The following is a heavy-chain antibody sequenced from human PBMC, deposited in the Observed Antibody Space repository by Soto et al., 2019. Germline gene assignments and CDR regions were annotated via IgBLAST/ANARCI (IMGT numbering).Heavy chain of an antibody. D-gene: IGHD3-22*01. CDR3: AAVGYCDAFDI. V-gene: IGHV1-58*01. CDR1: GFPFTSSA. Sequence: SVKVSCKASGFPFTSSALQWVRQARGQRLEWIGWIVVGSGNTNYAQKFQERVTITRDMSTSTAYMELSSLRSEDTAVYYCAAVGYCDAFDIWGQGTMVTVSS. CDR2: IVVGSGNT. J-gene: IGHJ3*02.